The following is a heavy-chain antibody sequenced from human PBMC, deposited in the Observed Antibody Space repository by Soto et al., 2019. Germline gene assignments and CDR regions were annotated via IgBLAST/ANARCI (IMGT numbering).Heavy chain of an antibody. Sequence: GGSLRLSCAASGFTFSSYGMHWVRQAPGKGLEWVAVISYDGSNKYYADSVKGRFTISRDNSKNTLYLQMNSLRAEDTAVYYCAKAIGVDDDILTGPLFSGTNYYYYYMDVWGKGTTVTVSS. CDR2: ISYDGSNK. D-gene: IGHD3-9*01. CDR1: GFTFSSYG. V-gene: IGHV3-30*18. J-gene: IGHJ6*03. CDR3: AKAIGVDDDILTGPLFSGTNYYYYYMDV.